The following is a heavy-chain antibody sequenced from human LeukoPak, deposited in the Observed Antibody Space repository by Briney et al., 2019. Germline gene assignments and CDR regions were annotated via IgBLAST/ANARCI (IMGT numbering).Heavy chain of an antibody. CDR3: GARPGEVAVPYDY. D-gene: IGHD2-21*01. J-gene: IGHJ4*02. V-gene: IGHV3-23*01. CDR1: GFTFNTHA. Sequence: GGSLRLSCAASGFTFNTHAMTWVRQAPGKRLEWVSVISGSGDFTYYADSVKGRFTISRDSSKNTLYLQMHSLRGEDTAVFYCGARPGEVAVPYDYWGQGTLVTVSS. CDR2: ISGSGDFT.